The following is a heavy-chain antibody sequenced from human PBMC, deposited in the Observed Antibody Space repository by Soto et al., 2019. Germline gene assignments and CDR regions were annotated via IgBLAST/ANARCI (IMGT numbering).Heavy chain of an antibody. D-gene: IGHD6-19*01. CDR3: ARDGVAAGNINFDY. CDR2: ISGDSGNT. CDR1: GYMFTKSA. J-gene: IGHJ4*01. V-gene: IGHV1-3*01. Sequence: ASVKVSCKASGYMFTKSAMHWVRQAPGQRLEWMGWISGDSGNTKYSPKLQDRVTITRDTSASTVYMELSSLRSEDTALYYCARDGVAAGNINFDYWGQGTLVTGSS.